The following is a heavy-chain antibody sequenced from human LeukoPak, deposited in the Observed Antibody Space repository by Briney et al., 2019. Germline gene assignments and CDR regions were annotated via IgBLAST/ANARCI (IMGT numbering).Heavy chain of an antibody. D-gene: IGHD3-22*01. CDR3: ARDDSSGYFENDAFDI. V-gene: IGHV3-66*01. J-gene: IGHJ3*02. CDR2: IYSGGST. CDR1: EFSVGSNY. Sequence: GGSLRLSCAAPEFSVGSNYMTWVRQAPGKGLEWVSLIYSGGSTYYADSVKGRFTISRDNSKNTLYLQMNSLRAEDTAVYYCARDDSSGYFENDAFDIWGQGTMVTVSS.